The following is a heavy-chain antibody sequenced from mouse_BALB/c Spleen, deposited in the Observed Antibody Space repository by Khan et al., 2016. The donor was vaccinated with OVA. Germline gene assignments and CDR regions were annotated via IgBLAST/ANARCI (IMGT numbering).Heavy chain of an antibody. CDR3: TRDGNYAHWFFDV. D-gene: IGHD2-1*01. Sequence: EVELVESGGGLVKPGGSLKLSCAASGFTFSSYTLSWVRQTPEKRLEWVATISSGATYTYYPDSVKGRFTISRDNAKNTLYLQRSSLKSEDTAMYYGTRDGNYAHWFFDVWGAATTVTVSS. J-gene: IGHJ1*01. V-gene: IGHV5-6-4*01. CDR2: ISSGATYT. CDR1: GFTFSSYT.